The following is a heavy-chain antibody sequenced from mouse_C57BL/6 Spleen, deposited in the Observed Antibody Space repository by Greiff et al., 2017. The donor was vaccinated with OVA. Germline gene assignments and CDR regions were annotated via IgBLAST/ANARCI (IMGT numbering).Heavy chain of an antibody. Sequence: VNVVESGAELVKPGASVKISCKASGYAFSSYWMNWVKQRPGKGLEWIGQIYPGDGDTNYNGKFKGKATLTADKSSSTAYMQLSSLTSEDSAVYFCARLYYYGSSPYYFDYWGQGTTLTVSS. CDR3: ARLYYYGSSPYYFDY. J-gene: IGHJ2*01. CDR1: GYAFSSYW. V-gene: IGHV1-80*01. D-gene: IGHD1-1*01. CDR2: IYPGDGDT.